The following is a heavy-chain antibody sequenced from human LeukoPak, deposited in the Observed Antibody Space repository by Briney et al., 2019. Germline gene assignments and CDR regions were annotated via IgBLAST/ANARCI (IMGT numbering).Heavy chain of an antibody. V-gene: IGHV4-61*02. Sequence: PSETLSLTCTVSGGSISSGSYYWSWIRQPAGKGLEWIGRIYTSGSTNYNPSLKSRVTISVDTSKNQFSLKLSSVTAADTAVYYCAGDSGWNYGGGPFDYWGQGTLVTVSS. J-gene: IGHJ4*02. CDR1: GGSISSGSYY. CDR3: AGDSGWNYGGGPFDY. D-gene: IGHD1-7*01. CDR2: IYTSGST.